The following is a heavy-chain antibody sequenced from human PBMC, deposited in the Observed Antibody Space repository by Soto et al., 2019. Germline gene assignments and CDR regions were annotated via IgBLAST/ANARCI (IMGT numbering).Heavy chain of an antibody. Sequence: PSETLSLTCTVSGGSIISGGYYWIWIRQHPGKGLEWIGYIYYSGSTYYNPSLKSRVTISVDTSKNQFSLKLSSVTAAGTAVYYCARMLSHIDYWGQGTLVTVSS. CDR3: ARMLSHIDY. D-gene: IGHD2-8*01. V-gene: IGHV4-31*03. CDR1: GGSIISGGYY. CDR2: IYYSGST. J-gene: IGHJ4*02.